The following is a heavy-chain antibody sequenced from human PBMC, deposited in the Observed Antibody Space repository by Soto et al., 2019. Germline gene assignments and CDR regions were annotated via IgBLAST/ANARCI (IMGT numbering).Heavy chain of an antibody. D-gene: IGHD4-17*01. J-gene: IGHJ6*02. V-gene: IGHV4-59*08. CDR3: ARQPSTVTTSSYYYYGMDV. CDR1: GGSFSSYY. CDR2: IYYSGST. Sequence: SETLSLTCAVYGGSFSSYYWSWIRQPPGKGLEWIGYIYYSGSTNYNPSLKSRVTISVDTSKNQFSLKLSSVTAADTAVYYCARQPSTVTTSSYYYYGMDVWGQGTTVTVS.